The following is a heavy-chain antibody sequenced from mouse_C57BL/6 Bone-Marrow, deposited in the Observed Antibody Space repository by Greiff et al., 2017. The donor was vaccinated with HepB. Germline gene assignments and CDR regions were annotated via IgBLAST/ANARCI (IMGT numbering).Heavy chain of an antibody. CDR1: GFTFSSYG. Sequence: EVQVVESGGDLVKPGGSLKLSCAASGFTFSSYGMSWVRQTPDKRLEWVATISSGGSYTYYPDSVKGRFTISRDNAKNTLYLQMSSLKSEDTAMYYCARRSTVRFDYWGQGTTLTVSS. J-gene: IGHJ2*01. CDR3: ARRSTVRFDY. V-gene: IGHV5-6*01. CDR2: ISSGGSYT. D-gene: IGHD1-1*01.